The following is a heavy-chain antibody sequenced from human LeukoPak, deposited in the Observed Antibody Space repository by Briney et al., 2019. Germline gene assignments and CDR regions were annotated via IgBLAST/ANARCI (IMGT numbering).Heavy chain of an antibody. V-gene: IGHV4-31*03. CDR3: ASNGEMATTSYYYYYGTDV. Sequence: SETLSLTCTVSGGSISSGGYYWSWIRQHPGKGLEWIGYIYYSGSTYYNPSLKSRVTISVDTSKNQFSLKLSSVTAADTAVYYCASNGEMATTSYYYYYGTDVWGQGTTVTVSS. J-gene: IGHJ6*02. CDR2: IYYSGST. CDR1: GGSISSGGYY. D-gene: IGHD5-24*01.